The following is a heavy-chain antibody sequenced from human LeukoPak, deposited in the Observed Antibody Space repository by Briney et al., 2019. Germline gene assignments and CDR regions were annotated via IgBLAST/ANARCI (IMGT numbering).Heavy chain of an antibody. D-gene: IGHD6-19*01. CDR1: GFSVSSNY. V-gene: IGHV3-53*01. CDR3: ASGMSAEAVNFQH. J-gene: IGHJ1*01. Sequence: GGSLRLSCAASGFSVSSNYMNWVRQAPGKGLEWVSVIYSGSTTYYADSVKGRFTISRDNSKNTLYLQMNSLRAEDTAMYYCASGMSAEAVNFQHWGQGTLVTVSS. CDR2: IYSGSTT.